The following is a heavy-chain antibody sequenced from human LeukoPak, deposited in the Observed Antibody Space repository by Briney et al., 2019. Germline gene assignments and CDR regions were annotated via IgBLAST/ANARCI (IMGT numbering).Heavy chain of an antibody. Sequence: PSETLSLTCAVSGGSISSGGYSWSWIRQPPGKGLEWIGYIYHSGSTYYNPSLKSRVTISVDRSKNQFSLKLSSVTAADTAVYYCASTWDIVVVPAAFDYWGQGTLVTVSS. CDR2: IYHSGST. D-gene: IGHD2-2*01. J-gene: IGHJ4*02. CDR3: ASTWDIVVVPAAFDY. V-gene: IGHV4-30-2*01. CDR1: GGSISSGGYS.